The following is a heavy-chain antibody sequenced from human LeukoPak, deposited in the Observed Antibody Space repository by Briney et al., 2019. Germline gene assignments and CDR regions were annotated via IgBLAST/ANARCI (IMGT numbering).Heavy chain of an antibody. D-gene: IGHD6-19*01. J-gene: IGHJ3*02. CDR3: ARSCSSGWYFFRGLSAFDI. V-gene: IGHV4-61*02. CDR1: GGSISSASYY. CDR2: IYISGST. Sequence: SETLSLTCTVSGGSISSASYYWSWIRQPAGKGLEWIGRIYISGSTNYKSSLKSRVTISVDTSKNQFSLKLSSVTAADTAVYYCARSCSSGWYFFRGLSAFDIWGQGTMVTVSS.